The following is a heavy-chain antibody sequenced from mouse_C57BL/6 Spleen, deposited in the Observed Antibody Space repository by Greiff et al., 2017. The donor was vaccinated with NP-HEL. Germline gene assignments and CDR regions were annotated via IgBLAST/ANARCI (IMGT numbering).Heavy chain of an antibody. CDR1: GFTFTDYY. V-gene: IGHV7-3*01. D-gene: IGHD2-3*01. CDR2: IRNKANGYTT. J-gene: IGHJ2*01. CDR3: AGSGDGYYDFDY. Sequence: EVKLEESGGGLVQPGGSLSLSCAASGFTFTDYYMSWVRQPPGKALEWLGFIRNKANGYTTEYSASVKARFTISRDNSQSILYLQMHALRAEDSATYYCAGSGDGYYDFDYWGQGTTLPVSS.